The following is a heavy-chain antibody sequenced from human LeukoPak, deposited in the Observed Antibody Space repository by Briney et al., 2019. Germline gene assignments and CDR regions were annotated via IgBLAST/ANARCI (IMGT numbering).Heavy chain of an antibody. CDR2: IYYSGST. CDR3: AREKPNWSDP. Sequence: PSETLSLTCTVSGGSISSYYWSWIRQPPGKGLEWIGYIYYSGSTNYNPSLKSRVTISVDTSKNQFSLKLSSVTAADTAVYYCAREKPNWSDPWGQGTLVTVSS. CDR1: GGSISSYY. J-gene: IGHJ5*02. V-gene: IGHV4-59*01.